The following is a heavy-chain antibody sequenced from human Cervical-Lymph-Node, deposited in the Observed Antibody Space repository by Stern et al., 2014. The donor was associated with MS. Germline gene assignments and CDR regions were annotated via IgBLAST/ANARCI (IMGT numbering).Heavy chain of an antibody. Sequence: DQLVQSGGGLVQPGGSLRLSCAASGFSFSSYWMYWVRQAPGKGPVWVSRIDIDGGSTIYADSVKGRFTISRDNARNTLSLEMNSLRAEDTAVYYCVRLGGSNPIDYWGQGTLVTVSS. J-gene: IGHJ4*02. V-gene: IGHV3-74*02. D-gene: IGHD6-13*01. CDR1: GFSFSSYW. CDR3: VRLGGSNPIDY. CDR2: IDIDGGST.